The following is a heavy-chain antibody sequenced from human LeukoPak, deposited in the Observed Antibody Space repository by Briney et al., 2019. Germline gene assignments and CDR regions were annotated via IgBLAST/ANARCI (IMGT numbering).Heavy chain of an antibody. D-gene: IGHD4-23*01. CDR3: ARGGNNPFDY. CDR1: GGSISSGGYY. Sequence: SQTLSLTCTVSGGSISSGGYYWSWIRQPPGKGLEWIGYMYYSGSTNYNPSLKSRVTISVDTSKNQFSLKLSSVTAADTAVYYCARGGNNPFDYWGQGTLVTVSS. J-gene: IGHJ4*02. V-gene: IGHV4-61*08. CDR2: MYYSGST.